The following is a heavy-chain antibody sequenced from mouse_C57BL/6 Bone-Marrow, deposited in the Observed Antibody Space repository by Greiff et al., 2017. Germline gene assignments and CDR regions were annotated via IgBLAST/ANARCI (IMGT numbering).Heavy chain of an antibody. CDR3: ATAQASFAY. V-gene: IGHV1-81*01. Sequence: VQLQQSGAELARPGASVKLSCKASGYTFTSYGISWVKQRTGQGLEWIGEIYPRSGNTYYNEKFKGKATLTADKSSSTAYMELRSLTSEDSAVYFCATAQASFAYWGQGTLVTGSA. J-gene: IGHJ3*01. CDR2: IYPRSGNT. D-gene: IGHD3-2*02. CDR1: GYTFTSYG.